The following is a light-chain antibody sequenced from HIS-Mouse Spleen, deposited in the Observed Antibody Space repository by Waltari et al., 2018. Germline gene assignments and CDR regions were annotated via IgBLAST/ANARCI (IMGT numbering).Light chain of an antibody. CDR3: YSTDSSGNHRV. V-gene: IGLV3-10*01. CDR2: EDS. J-gene: IGLJ2*01. CDR1: ALPKKY. Sequence: SHELTQPPSVSVSPGQTARITCSGDALPKKYAYWYQQKSGQAPVLVIYEDSKRPSGIPEGFSGSSSGTMATVTISGAQVEDEADYYCYSTDSSGNHRVFGGGTKLTVL.